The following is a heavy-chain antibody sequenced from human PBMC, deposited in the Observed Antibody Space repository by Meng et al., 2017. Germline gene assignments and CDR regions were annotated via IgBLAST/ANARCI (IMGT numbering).Heavy chain of an antibody. D-gene: IGHD6-13*01. J-gene: IGHJ4*02. CDR1: GLRFTDAW. V-gene: IGHV3-15*04. CDR3: ATGAAAADH. Sequence: LVGFGGGLDKPGGALRLSCVASGLRFTDAWMSWVRQAPGKGLEWVGRIERKSDGGTIYYAAPVKGRFTISRDDSKNTLYLQMDSLINEDTAVYFCATGAAAADHWGQGTLITVS. CDR2: IERKSDGGTI.